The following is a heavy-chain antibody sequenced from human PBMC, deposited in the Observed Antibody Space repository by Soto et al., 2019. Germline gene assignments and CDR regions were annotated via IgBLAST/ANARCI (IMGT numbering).Heavy chain of an antibody. CDR1: GYTFTNYG. J-gene: IGHJ4*02. Sequence: QVQLVQSGAEVKKPGASVKVSCKASGYTFTNYGINCVRQAPGQGLEWMGWISAYNGNTNYAQKFQGRVTMTTDTSTSTAYMELRSLRSDDTAVYDCARDLGMIVVVISQFYYWGKGTLVTVSS. V-gene: IGHV1-18*01. CDR2: ISAYNGNT. D-gene: IGHD3-22*01. CDR3: ARDLGMIVVVISQFYY.